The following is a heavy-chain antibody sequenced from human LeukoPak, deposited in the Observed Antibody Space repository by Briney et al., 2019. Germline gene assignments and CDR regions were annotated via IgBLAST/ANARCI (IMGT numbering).Heavy chain of an antibody. CDR2: ISSSSSYI. J-gene: IGHJ6*02. Sequence: GGSLRLSCAASGFTFSSYSVNWVRQAPGKGLEWVSSISSSSSYIYYADSVKGRFAISRDNAKDSLYLQMNSLRAEDTAVYYCARVTTVTIYYHYYGMDVWGQGTTVTVSS. D-gene: IGHD4-17*01. CDR1: GFTFSSYS. V-gene: IGHV3-21*01. CDR3: ARVTTVTIYYHYYGMDV.